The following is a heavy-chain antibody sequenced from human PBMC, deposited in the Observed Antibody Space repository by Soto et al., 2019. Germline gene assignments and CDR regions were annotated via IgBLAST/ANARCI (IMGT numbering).Heavy chain of an antibody. D-gene: IGHD3-22*01. CDR2: VIPMFPTA. CDR3: ARCHSDSSGPGYLDS. CDR1: GGTFISDA. V-gene: IGHV1-69*06. J-gene: IGHJ4*02. Sequence: QVRLVQSEAEVKKAGSSVKVSCKASGGTFISDAVTWVRQAPGQGLQWMGGVIPMFPTANYAQKFRGRATITADKPPSTVYMELHSLKSEDTALYYCARCHSDSSGPGYLDSWGQGTLVTVTS.